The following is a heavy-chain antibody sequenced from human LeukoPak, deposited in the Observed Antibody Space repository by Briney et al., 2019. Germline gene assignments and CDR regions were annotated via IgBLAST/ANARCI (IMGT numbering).Heavy chain of an antibody. CDR2: ISHYGST. V-gene: IGHV4-38-2*02. J-gene: IGHJ6*04. D-gene: IGHD1-26*01. CDR1: GHSISSGYY. Sequence: SETLSLTCTVSGHSISSGYYWGWIRQPPGKGLEWIGTISHYGSTYYNPSLKSRVTISLDTSKNQFSLKLNSVTAADTAVYYCARHRSGSAYSPLDVWGKGTTVTISS. CDR3: ARHRSGSAYSPLDV.